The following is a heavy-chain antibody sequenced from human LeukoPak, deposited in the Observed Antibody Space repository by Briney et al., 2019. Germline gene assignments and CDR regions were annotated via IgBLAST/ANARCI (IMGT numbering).Heavy chain of an antibody. CDR1: GGSISSGSYY. J-gene: IGHJ5*02. D-gene: IGHD3-3*01. CDR2: IYYSGST. V-gene: IGHV4-39*01. CDR3: ARHHSEGGSGYSRFGP. Sequence: SETLSLTCTVSGGSISSGSYYWGWIRQPPGKGLEWIGSIYYSGSTYYNPSLKSRVTISVDTSKNQFSLKLSSVTAADTAVYYCARHHSEGGSGYSRFGPWGQGTLVTVSS.